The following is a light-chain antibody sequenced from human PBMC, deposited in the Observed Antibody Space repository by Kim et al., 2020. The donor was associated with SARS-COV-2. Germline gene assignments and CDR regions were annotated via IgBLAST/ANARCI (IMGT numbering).Light chain of an antibody. CDR1: STDFASYNR. V-gene: IGLV2-18*02. Sequence: VTISCTGTSTDFASYNRVSWYQQPPGTAPKLIIYEVTTRPSGVPDRFSGSKSGSAASLTISGLRPEDEADYYCSSYIGSPIATSVIFGGGTQLTVL. CDR2: EVT. CDR3: SSYIGSPIATSVI. J-gene: IGLJ2*01.